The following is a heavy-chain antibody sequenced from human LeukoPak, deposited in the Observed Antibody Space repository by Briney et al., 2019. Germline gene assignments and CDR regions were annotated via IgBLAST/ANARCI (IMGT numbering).Heavy chain of an antibody. CDR2: IYYSGST. V-gene: IGHV4-30-4*08. Sequence: SETLSLTCTVSGGSISSGDYYWSWIRQPPGKDLEWIGYIYYSGSTYYNPSLKSRVTISVDTSKNQFSLKLSSVTAADTAVYYCARDWELYYFDYWGQGTLVTVSS. CDR1: GGSISSGDYY. D-gene: IGHD1-7*01. J-gene: IGHJ4*02. CDR3: ARDWELYYFDY.